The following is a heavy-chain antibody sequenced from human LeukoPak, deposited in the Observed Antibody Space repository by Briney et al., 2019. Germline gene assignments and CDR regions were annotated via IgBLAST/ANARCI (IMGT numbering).Heavy chain of an antibody. D-gene: IGHD3-3*01. Sequence: GSLRLSCAASGFTFDDYGMSWVRQAPGKGLEWVSGINWNGGSTGYADSVKGRFTISRDNAKNSLYLQMTSLRAEDTALCYCAREQDDFWSGSFDYWGQGTLVTVSS. CDR3: AREQDDFWSGSFDY. CDR2: INWNGGST. CDR1: GFTFDDYG. J-gene: IGHJ4*02. V-gene: IGHV3-20*04.